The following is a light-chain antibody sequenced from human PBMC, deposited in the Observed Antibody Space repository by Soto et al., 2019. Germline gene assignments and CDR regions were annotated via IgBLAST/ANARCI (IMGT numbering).Light chain of an antibody. CDR3: KHRSNWPPALT. J-gene: IGKJ4*01. Sequence: EIVLTQSPATLSLSPGERATLSCRASQSVSSYLAWYQQKPGQAPRLLIYDASNRATGIPARFSGSGSGTDFTLTISSLEPEDFAVYCWKHRSNWPPALTFGGGTKVEIK. CDR2: DAS. V-gene: IGKV3-11*01. CDR1: QSVSSY.